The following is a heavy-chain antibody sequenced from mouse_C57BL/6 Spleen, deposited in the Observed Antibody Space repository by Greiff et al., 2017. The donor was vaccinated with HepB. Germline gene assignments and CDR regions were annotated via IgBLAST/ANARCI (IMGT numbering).Heavy chain of an antibody. CDR1: GYTFTSYG. V-gene: IGHV1-81*01. D-gene: IGHD1-1*01. CDR3: ARTGLRYSYFDY. J-gene: IGHJ2*01. CDR2: IYPRSGNT. Sequence: QVHVKQSGAELARPGASVKLSCKASGYTFTSYGISWVKQRTGQGLEWLGEIYPRSGNTYYNEKFKGKATLTADKSSSTEYMELRSLTSEDSAVYFGARTGLRYSYFDYWGQGTTLTVSS.